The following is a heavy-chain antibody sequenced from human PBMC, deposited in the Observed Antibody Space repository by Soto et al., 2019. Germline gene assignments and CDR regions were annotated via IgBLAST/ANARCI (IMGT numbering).Heavy chain of an antibody. J-gene: IGHJ6*02. D-gene: IGHD3-16*01. CDR2: IYYSGST. CDR3: AIQALWLKPCHYYYGLDV. V-gene: IGHV4-30-4*01. CDR1: GGCICSGDYY. Sequence: SLTRSLTCTVGGGCICSGDYYWCWIRQPPGKGLDWIGYIYYSGSTYYNPSLKSRVTISVDTSKNQFSLKLSSVTAADTAVYYCAIQALWLKPCHYYYGLDVWGQGNRVTVSS.